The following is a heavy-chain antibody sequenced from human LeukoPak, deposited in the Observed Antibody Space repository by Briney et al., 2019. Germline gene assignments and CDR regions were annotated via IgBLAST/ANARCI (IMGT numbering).Heavy chain of an antibody. CDR3: ARSVPRITIFRVVVPDDAFDI. CDR1: GGSISSYY. J-gene: IGHJ3*02. D-gene: IGHD3-3*01. V-gene: IGHV4-59*08. CDR2: IYYSGST. Sequence: SETLSLTCTVSGGSISSYYWSWIRQPPGKGLEWIGYIYYSGSTNYNPSLKSRVTISVDTSKNQFSLKLSSVTAADTAVYYCARSVPRITIFRVVVPDDAFDIWGQGTMVTVSS.